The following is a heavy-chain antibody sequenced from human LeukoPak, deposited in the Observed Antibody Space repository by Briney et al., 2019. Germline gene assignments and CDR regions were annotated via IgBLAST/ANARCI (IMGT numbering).Heavy chain of an antibody. J-gene: IGHJ4*02. Sequence: SVKLCCNASGGTFSSYAISWVRQAPGQGLEWMRRIIPIFGIANYAQKFQGRVTITADKSTRTAYMERSSLRSEDTAVYYCARATCGYGMGYWGQGTLVTVSS. CDR3: ARATCGYGMGY. D-gene: IGHD5-18*01. CDR2: IIPIFGIA. CDR1: GGTFSSYA. V-gene: IGHV1-69*04.